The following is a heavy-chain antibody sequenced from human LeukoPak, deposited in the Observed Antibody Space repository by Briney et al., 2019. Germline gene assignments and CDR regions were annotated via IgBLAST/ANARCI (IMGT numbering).Heavy chain of an antibody. V-gene: IGHV4-39*07. CDR2: IYYSGST. CDR1: GGSISSSSYY. CDR3: ATSQTDYDILTGYYLAEYFQH. Sequence: SETLSLTCTVSGGSISSSSYYWGWIRQPPGKGLEWIGSIYYSGSTYYNPSLKSRVTISVDTSKNQFSLKLSSVTAADTAVYYCATSQTDYDILTGYYLAEYFQHWGQGTLVTVSS. J-gene: IGHJ1*01. D-gene: IGHD3-9*01.